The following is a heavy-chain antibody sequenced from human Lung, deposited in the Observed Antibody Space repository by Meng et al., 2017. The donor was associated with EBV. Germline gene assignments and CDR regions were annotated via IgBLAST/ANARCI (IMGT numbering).Heavy chain of an antibody. Sequence: QVLVRESVPALSKPSETLSLTCAVSGASIPTHNWWSWVRQPPEKGLEWIGEIPHRGSSAYNPYLKSRVSMSIDKSKNQFSLKLTSVTAADTAVYHCLRGSGGSVWGQGTLVTVSS. V-gene: IGHV4-4*02. CDR3: LRGSGGSV. CDR1: GASIPTHNW. CDR2: IPHRGSS. J-gene: IGHJ1*01. D-gene: IGHD3-10*01.